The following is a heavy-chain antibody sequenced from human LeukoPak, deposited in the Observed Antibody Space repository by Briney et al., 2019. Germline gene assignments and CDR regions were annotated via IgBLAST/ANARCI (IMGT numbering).Heavy chain of an antibody. CDR2: INHSGST. J-gene: IGHJ6*02. D-gene: IGHD4-23*01. CDR1: GGSFSGYY. Sequence: SETLSLTCAVYGGSFSGYYWSWIRQPPGKGLEWIGEINHSGSTNYNPSLKSRVTISVDTSKNQFSLKLSSVTAADTAVYYCARYGGKGAGYYYYYGMDVWGQGTTVTVSS. CDR3: ARYGGKGAGYYYYYGMDV. V-gene: IGHV4-34*01.